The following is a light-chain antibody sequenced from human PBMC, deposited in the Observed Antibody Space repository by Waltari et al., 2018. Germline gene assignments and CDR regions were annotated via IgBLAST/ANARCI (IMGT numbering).Light chain of an antibody. Sequence: QSVLTQPPSASGTPGQRVTISCFGSTSNVRRHPVYWYQHIPGTAPKLLIFRNNQRPSGVPDRFSASGSGTSASLAISGLRSEDEALYCCAAWDDRLSAVAFGGGTKLTVL. J-gene: IGLJ2*01. CDR2: RNN. CDR3: AAWDDRLSAVA. V-gene: IGLV1-47*01. CDR1: TSNVRRHP.